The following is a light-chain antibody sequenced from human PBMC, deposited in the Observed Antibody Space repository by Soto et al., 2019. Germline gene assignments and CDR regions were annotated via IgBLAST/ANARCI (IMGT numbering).Light chain of an antibody. V-gene: IGKV3-15*01. CDR1: QSVSSD. J-gene: IGKJ2*01. CDR3: QQYGDWPPYT. Sequence: EVVMTQSPATLSVSPGERATLSCRASQSVSSDLAWYQQKPGQAPRLLIYGASTRATGIPARFSGSSSGTEFTLTISSLQSEDFAIYFCQQYGDWPPYTFGQGTKLESK. CDR2: GAS.